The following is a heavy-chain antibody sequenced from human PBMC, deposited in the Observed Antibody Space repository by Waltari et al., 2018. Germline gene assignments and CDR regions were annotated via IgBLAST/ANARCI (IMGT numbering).Heavy chain of an antibody. Sequence: QLQLQESGPGLVKPSETLSLTCTVSGGSISSSSYYWGWIRQPPGKGLEWIGSIYYSGSTYYTPSLKSRVTISVDTSKNQFSLKLSSVTAADTAVYYCARRATMIGAFDIWGQGTMVTVSS. CDR2: IYYSGST. CDR1: GGSISSSSYY. CDR3: ARRATMIGAFDI. J-gene: IGHJ3*02. D-gene: IGHD3-22*01. V-gene: IGHV4-39*01.